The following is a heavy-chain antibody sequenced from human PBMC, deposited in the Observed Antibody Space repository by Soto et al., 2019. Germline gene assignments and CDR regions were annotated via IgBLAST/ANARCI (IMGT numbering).Heavy chain of an antibody. CDR1: GGSVSSGSYY. V-gene: IGHV4-61*01. J-gene: IGHJ6*02. D-gene: IGHD4-17*01. CDR3: ARDPATVTNCYYYALDV. CDR2: IYNSGST. Sequence: QVQLQESGPGLVKPSETLSLTCTVSGGSVSSGSYYWSWLRQPPGKGLEWIGYIYNSGSTNYDPSPKTRATISVDTSKNQFSLKLRSVTAAETAVYYCARDPATVTNCYYYALDVWGQGTTVTVSS.